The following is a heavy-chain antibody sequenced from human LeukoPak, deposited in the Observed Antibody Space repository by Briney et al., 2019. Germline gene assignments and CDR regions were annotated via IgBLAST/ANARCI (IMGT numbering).Heavy chain of an antibody. CDR1: GGSFSGYY. CDR2: INHSGST. CDR3: ARQGYCTNGVCYNVDAFDI. V-gene: IGHV4-34*01. Sequence: SETLSLTCAVYGGSFSGYYWSWIRQPPGKGLEWIGEINHSGSTNYNPSLKSRVTISVDTSKNQFSLKLSSVTAADTAVYYCARQGYCTNGVCYNVDAFDIWGQGTMVTVSS. J-gene: IGHJ3*02. D-gene: IGHD2-8*01.